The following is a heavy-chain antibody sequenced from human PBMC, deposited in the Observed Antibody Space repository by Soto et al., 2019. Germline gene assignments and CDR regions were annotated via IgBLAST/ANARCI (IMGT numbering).Heavy chain of an antibody. J-gene: IGHJ6*02. Sequence: GGSLRLSCAASGFTFSSYAMSWVRQAPGKGLEWVSAISGSGGSTYYADSVKGRFTISRDKSKNTLYLQMNSLKASDTAMYYCARLAGSTIFGVVPYYYYGMDVWGQGTTVTVSS. CDR2: ISGSGGST. CDR1: GFTFSSYA. V-gene: IGHV3-23*01. D-gene: IGHD3-3*01. CDR3: ARLAGSTIFGVVPYYYYGMDV.